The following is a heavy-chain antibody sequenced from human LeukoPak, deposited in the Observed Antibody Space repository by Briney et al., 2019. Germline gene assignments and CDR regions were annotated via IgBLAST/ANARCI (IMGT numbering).Heavy chain of an antibody. J-gene: IGHJ4*02. CDR3: AKDRYYYGSGSPSDY. Sequence: GGSLRLSCAASGFTFSSYGMSWVRQAPGKGLEWVSAISGSGGSTYYADSVKGRFTISRDNSKNTLYLQMNSLRAEDTAVYYCAKDRYYYGSGSPSDYQGQGTLVTVSS. D-gene: IGHD3-10*01. CDR1: GFTFSSYG. CDR2: ISGSGGST. V-gene: IGHV3-23*01.